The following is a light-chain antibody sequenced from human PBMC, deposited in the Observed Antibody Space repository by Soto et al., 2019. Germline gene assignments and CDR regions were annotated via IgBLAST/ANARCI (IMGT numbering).Light chain of an antibody. V-gene: IGKV3-15*01. CDR2: GAS. Sequence: EIVLTQSPGTLSLSPGERATLSCRASQSVSNNYLAWYQQKPGQGPRLLIFGASTRAIGIPARFSGSGSGTDFTLTISSLQSEDFAVYYCQHYNELPLTFGGGTKVDIK. CDR3: QHYNELPLT. J-gene: IGKJ4*01. CDR1: QSVSNN.